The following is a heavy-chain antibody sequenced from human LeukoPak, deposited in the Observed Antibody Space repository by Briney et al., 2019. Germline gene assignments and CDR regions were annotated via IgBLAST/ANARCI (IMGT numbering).Heavy chain of an antibody. D-gene: IGHD6-19*01. CDR2: ISYDGSNK. CDR3: ARDSAVAAGYYGMDV. V-gene: IGHV3-30-3*01. J-gene: IGHJ6*02. CDR1: GFTFSSYA. Sequence: GGTLRLSCAASGFTFSSYAMHWVRQAPGKGLERVAVISYDGSNKYYADSVKGRFTISRDNSKNTLYLQMNSLRAEDTAVYYCARDSAVAAGYYGMDVWGQGTTVTVSS.